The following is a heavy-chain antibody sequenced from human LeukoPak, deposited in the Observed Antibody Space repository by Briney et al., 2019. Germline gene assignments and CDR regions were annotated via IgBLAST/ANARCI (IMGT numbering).Heavy chain of an antibody. Sequence: SETLSLTCTVSGTSISRHYWSWLRQSAGLGLEWLGYISTTGSTTYNPSLEGRVTMSEDTSQNQLSLTLSSVTAADTAVYFCARQNGLWVGDLGGWFDFWGQGIQVTVSS. D-gene: IGHD3-10*01. CDR1: GTSISRHY. J-gene: IGHJ5*01. V-gene: IGHV4-4*09. CDR2: ISTTGST. CDR3: ARQNGLWVGDLGGWFDF.